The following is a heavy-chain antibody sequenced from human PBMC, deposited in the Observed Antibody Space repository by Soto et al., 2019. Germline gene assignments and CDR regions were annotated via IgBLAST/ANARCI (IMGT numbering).Heavy chain of an antibody. CDR1: GGSFSGYY. CDR3: ARESHDILTGPPWVWYFDL. D-gene: IGHD3-9*01. CDR2: INDRGSI. Sequence: QVQLQQWGAGPLRPLETLSLTCGVSGGSFSGYYWAWIRQSPGKGLEWIGEINDRGSINYNPSLKSLVSISVDTSKNHYSLNLRSVTAADTAVYYCARESHDILTGPPWVWYFDLCGRGTLVTVSS. V-gene: IGHV4-34*01. J-gene: IGHJ2*01.